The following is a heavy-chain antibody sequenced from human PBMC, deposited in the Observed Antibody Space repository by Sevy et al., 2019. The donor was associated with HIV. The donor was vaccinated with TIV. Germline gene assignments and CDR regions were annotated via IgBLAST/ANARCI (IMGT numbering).Heavy chain of an antibody. D-gene: IGHD2-15*01. Sequence: GGSLRLSCVASEFIFIDAWMHWVRQAPGKGLEWVGHIKSNIDGAAIDYAAPVKGRFTISRDDSKNTVFLQMNSLKSEDTAVYFCTTKGRDCSGIGCQISWGQGTQVTVSS. CDR1: EFIFIDAW. CDR2: IKSNIDGAAI. J-gene: IGHJ5*02. V-gene: IGHV3-15*01. CDR3: TTKGRDCSGIGCQIS.